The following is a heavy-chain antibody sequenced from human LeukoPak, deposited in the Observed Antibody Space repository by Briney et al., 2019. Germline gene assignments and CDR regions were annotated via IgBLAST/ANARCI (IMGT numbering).Heavy chain of an antibody. CDR1: GFTFSSYA. CDR2: ISGSGGST. CDR3: AKVGGSPPYTRRLIDY. Sequence: GGSLRLSCAASGFTFSSYAMSWVRQAPGKGLEWVSAISGSGGSTYYADSVKGRFTISRDNSKNTLYLQMNSLRAEDTAVYYCAKVGGSPPYTRRLIDYWGQGTLVTVSS. V-gene: IGHV3-23*01. D-gene: IGHD5-12*01. J-gene: IGHJ4*02.